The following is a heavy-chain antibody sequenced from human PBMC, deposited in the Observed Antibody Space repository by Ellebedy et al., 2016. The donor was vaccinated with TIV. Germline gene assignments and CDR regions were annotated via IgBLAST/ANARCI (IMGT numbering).Heavy chain of an antibody. CDR1: GFSLSTTGMC. V-gene: IGHV2-70*12. CDR2: IDWDDDE. J-gene: IGHJ5*02. D-gene: IGHD6-13*01. Sequence: SGPTLVKPTQTLTLTCTFSGFSLSTTGMCVGWIRQPPGKALEWLARIDWDDDEFYNPSLKTRLTISKDTSKNQVVLTMTNMDPVDTATYFCAHRGLDSSSWYGNWFDPWGQGTLVTVSS. CDR3: AHRGLDSSSWYGNWFDP.